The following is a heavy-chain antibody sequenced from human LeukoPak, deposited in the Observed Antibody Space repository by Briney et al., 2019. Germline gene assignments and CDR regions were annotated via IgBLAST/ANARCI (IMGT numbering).Heavy chain of an antibody. Sequence: ASVKVSCKASGGTFSSYAISWVRQAPGQGLEWMGGIIPIFGTANYAQKFQGRVTITADESTSTAYMELSSLRSEDTAVYYCARVDGIAVAPDDAFDVWGQGTMVTVSS. CDR2: IIPIFGTA. D-gene: IGHD6-19*01. CDR1: GGTFSSYA. J-gene: IGHJ3*01. V-gene: IGHV1-69*01. CDR3: ARVDGIAVAPDDAFDV.